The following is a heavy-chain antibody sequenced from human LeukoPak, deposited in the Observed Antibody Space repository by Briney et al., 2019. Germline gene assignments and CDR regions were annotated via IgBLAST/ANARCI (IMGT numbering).Heavy chain of an antibody. CDR2: IYYSGRST. V-gene: IGHV4-59*01. Sequence: PSETLSLTCTVSGGSISSYYLSWIRQPPGKGLEWIGYIYYSGRSTYYNPSLKSRVTISIDTSKNQFSLKLSSVTAADTAVYYCAREGGSKAGAAGFDYWGQGTLVTVSS. J-gene: IGHJ4*02. CDR3: AREGGSKAGAAGFDY. CDR1: GGSISSYY. D-gene: IGHD1-26*01.